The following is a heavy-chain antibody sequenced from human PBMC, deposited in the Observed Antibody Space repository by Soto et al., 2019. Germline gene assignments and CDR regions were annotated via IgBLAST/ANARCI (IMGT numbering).Heavy chain of an antibody. D-gene: IGHD6-19*01. CDR3: ARSVAVPGAHIDY. CDR1: GVSSSGSY. V-gene: IGHV4-59*01. J-gene: IGHJ4*02. CDR2: VYYTGST. Sequence: ESLCLACRVSGVSSSGSYWSWIRQSPGKGLEWLGYVYYTGSTNYSPSLRSRVSISVDTSKNEFSLRLSSVTAADTAVYFCARSVAVPGAHIDYWGQATQVTVSS.